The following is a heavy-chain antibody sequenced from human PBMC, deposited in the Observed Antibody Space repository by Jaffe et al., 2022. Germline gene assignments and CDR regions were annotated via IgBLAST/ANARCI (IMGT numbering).Heavy chain of an antibody. D-gene: IGHD5-12*01. CDR3: ACIVATPRILFDY. CDR2: IRYDGSNK. Sequence: QVQLVESGGGVVQPGGSLRLSCAASGFTFSSYGMHWVRQAPGKGLEWVAFIRYDGSNKYYADSVKGRFTISRDNSKNTLYLQMNSLRAEDTAVYYCACIVATPRILFDYWGQGTLVTVSS. J-gene: IGHJ4*02. CDR1: GFTFSSYG. V-gene: IGHV3-30*02.